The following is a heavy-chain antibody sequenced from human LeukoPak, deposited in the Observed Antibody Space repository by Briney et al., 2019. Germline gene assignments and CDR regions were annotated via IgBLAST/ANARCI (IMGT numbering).Heavy chain of an antibody. CDR1: GYTFTGYY. CDR2: INPNSGGT. Sequence: GASVKVSCKASGYTFTGYYMHWVRQAPGQGLEWMGWINPNSGGTNYAQKFQGRVTMTRDTSISTAYMELSRLRSDDTAVYYCARVRTLWFGATRYAFDNWGQGTMVTVSS. J-gene: IGHJ3*02. D-gene: IGHD3-10*01. CDR3: ARVRTLWFGATRYAFDN. V-gene: IGHV1-2*02.